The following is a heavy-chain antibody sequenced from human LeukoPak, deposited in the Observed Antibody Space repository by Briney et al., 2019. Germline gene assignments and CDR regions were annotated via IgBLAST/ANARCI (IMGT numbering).Heavy chain of an antibody. D-gene: IGHD4-23*01. J-gene: IGHJ4*02. CDR2: INADGSSI. V-gene: IGHV3-74*01. CDR1: GFMVTTSW. Sequence: GVLLRLTREASGFMVTTSWRKWVRQLPRKRLVWVSRINADGSSISYADSVKGRFTISRDNAKNTLYLQMNSLRAEDTALYYCVRERDYGGRLDSWGQGTLVSVSS. CDR3: VRERDYGGRLDS.